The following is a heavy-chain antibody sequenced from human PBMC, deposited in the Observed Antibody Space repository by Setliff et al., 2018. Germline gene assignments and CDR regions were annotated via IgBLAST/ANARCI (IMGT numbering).Heavy chain of an antibody. D-gene: IGHD3-10*01. CDR1: GGSISSGSYY. J-gene: IGHJ4*02. Sequence: SETLSLTCTVSGGSISSGSYYWSWIRQPAGKGLEWIGYIYTSGSTNYNPSLKGRVTISVDTSKNQFSLKLSSVTAADTAVYYCARTVEDYYGSGSYRFWGQGTLVTVSS. CDR3: ARTVEDYYGSGSYRF. CDR2: IYTSGST. V-gene: IGHV4-61*09.